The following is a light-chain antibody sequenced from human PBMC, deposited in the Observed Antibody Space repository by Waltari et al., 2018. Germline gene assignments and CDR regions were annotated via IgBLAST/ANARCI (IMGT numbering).Light chain of an antibody. J-gene: IGKJ1*01. CDR3: QQYNNLGPWT. CDR2: GAS. CDR1: QSVSRS. Sequence: EIVLTQSPATLSVSPGDTVPLPCRASQSVSRSLGWYHQKRGQSPRLLIFGASTRATGVPARFSGSGSGTDFTLTISSLQSEDFGFYYCQQYNNLGPWTFGQGTKVELK. V-gene: IGKV3-15*01.